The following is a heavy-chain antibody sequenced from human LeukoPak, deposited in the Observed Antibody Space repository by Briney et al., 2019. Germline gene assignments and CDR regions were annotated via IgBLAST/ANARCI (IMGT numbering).Heavy chain of an antibody. D-gene: IGHD3-22*01. CDR1: GFTSSSYG. V-gene: IGHV3-30*02. J-gene: IGHJ4*02. Sequence: GGSLRLSCAASGFTSSSYGMHWVRQAPGKGLEWVAFIRYDGSNKYYADSVKGRFTISRDNSKNTLYLQMNSLRAEDTAVYYCAKEVLGYYYDSSGLGPPHYWGQGTLVTVSS. CDR3: AKEVLGYYYDSSGLGPPHY. CDR2: IRYDGSNK.